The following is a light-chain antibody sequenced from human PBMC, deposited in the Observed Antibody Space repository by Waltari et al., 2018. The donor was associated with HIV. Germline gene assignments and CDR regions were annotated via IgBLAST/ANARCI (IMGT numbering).Light chain of an antibody. CDR3: SSYAGSNNVI. CDR2: EVS. V-gene: IGLV2-8*01. Sequence: QSALTQPPSASGSPGQSVTISWYQQHPGKAPKLMIYEVSTRPSGVPDRFFGSKSGNTASLTVSGLQAEDEADYYCSSYAGSNNVIFGGGTKLTVL. J-gene: IGLJ2*01.